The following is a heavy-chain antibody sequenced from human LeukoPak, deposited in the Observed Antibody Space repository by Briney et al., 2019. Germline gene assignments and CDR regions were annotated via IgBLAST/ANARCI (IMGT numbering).Heavy chain of an antibody. CDR1: GGSISSGGYS. J-gene: IGHJ5*02. CDR3: ARDLNYYGAGGGFDP. D-gene: IGHD3-10*01. CDR2: IYYSGST. V-gene: IGHV4-31*01. Sequence: PSQTLSLTCTVSGGSISSGGYSWSWIRQHPGKGLEWIGYIYYSGSTYYNPSLKRQVTISVDTSKNQFTLKLSSVTAADTAVYYCARDLNYYGAGGGFDPWGQGTLVTVSS.